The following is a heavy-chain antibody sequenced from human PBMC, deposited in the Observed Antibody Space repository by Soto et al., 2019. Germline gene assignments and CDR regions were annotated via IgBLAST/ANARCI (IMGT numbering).Heavy chain of an antibody. V-gene: IGHV3-7*03. CDR1: GFTFSGYW. Sequence: GGSLRLSCAASGFTFSGYWMSWVRQTPGKGLEWVANIKRDGSEIYYADSVKGRFTISRDNAKDSLYLQMNSLRAEDTAVYYCAGAPYCTGRSCSSRVPDSWGRGTLVTVSS. D-gene: IGHD2-15*01. CDR2: IKRDGSEI. CDR3: AGAPYCTGRSCSSRVPDS. J-gene: IGHJ4*02.